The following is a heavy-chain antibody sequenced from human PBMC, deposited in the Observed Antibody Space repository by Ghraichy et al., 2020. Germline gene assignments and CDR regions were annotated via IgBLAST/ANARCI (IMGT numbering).Heavy chain of an antibody. CDR2: ISASGGST. D-gene: IGHD1-26*01. Sequence: GGSLRLSCAASGFTFSSYAMSWVRQAPGKGLEWVSAISASGGSTYYADSVKGRFTTSRDNSKNTLFLQMNSLRAEDTAVYYCAKERELLFDFYMDVGGKGTTVAVSS. V-gene: IGHV3-23*01. J-gene: IGHJ6*03. CDR1: GFTFSSYA. CDR3: AKERELLFDFYMDV.